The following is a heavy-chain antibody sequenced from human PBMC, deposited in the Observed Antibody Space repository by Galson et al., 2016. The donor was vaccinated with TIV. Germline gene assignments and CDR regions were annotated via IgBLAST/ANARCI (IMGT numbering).Heavy chain of an antibody. D-gene: IGHD4-17*01. V-gene: IGHV3-30*18. Sequence: SLRLSCAASGFTFSDYGMHWVRQAPGKGLEWVAVISYDGSDQYYAGSVKGRFTISRDNSKNTLYLQMNSLRSDDTAMYYCAKDPRLYGDYFLHYFDYWGQGTLVTV. J-gene: IGHJ4*02. CDR3: AKDPRLYGDYFLHYFDY. CDR2: ISYDGSDQ. CDR1: GFTFSDYG.